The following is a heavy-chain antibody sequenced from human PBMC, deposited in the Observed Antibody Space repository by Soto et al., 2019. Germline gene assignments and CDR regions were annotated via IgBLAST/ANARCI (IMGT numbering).Heavy chain of an antibody. CDR2: IYPGDSDT. D-gene: IGHD2-15*01. Sequence: GESLKISCKGSGYRFTSYWSGWVRQMPGKGLEWMGIIYPGDSDTRCSPSFQGQVTISADKSISTAYLQWSSLKASDTAMYYCATTQDYYGMDVWGQGTTVTVSS. CDR1: GYRFTSYW. CDR3: ATTQDYYGMDV. V-gene: IGHV5-51*01. J-gene: IGHJ6*02.